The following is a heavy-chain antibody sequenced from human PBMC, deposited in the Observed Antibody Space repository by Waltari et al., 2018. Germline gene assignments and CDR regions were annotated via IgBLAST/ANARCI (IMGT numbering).Heavy chain of an antibody. J-gene: IGHJ4*02. Sequence: EVQLVESGGGLVQPGGSLRLSCAASGFTFSSYWMSWVRQAPGKGLEWLANIKQDGSEKYYVDSGKCRFTISRDNAKNSLYLQMNSLRAEDTAVYYCARDERELVVVAAAFDYWGQGTLVTVSS. CDR3: ARDERELVVVAAAFDY. CDR2: IKQDGSEK. V-gene: IGHV3-7*04. CDR1: GFTFSSYW. D-gene: IGHD2-15*01.